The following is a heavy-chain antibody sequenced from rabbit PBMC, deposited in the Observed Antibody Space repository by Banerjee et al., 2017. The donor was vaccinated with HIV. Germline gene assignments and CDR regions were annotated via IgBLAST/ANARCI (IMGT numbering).Heavy chain of an antibody. CDR3: ARGLLIGDL. CDR2: IYAGSSGRP. J-gene: IGHJ6*01. D-gene: IGHD4-2*01. Sequence: QEQLVESGGGLVQPGGSLTLSCKASGFDFSSYYMSWVRQAPGKGLEWIGIIYAGSSGRPYYASWAKGRFTISKASSTTVTLQMTSLTAADTATYFCARGLLIGDLWGPGTLVTVS. V-gene: IGHV1S45*01. CDR1: GFDFSSYYM.